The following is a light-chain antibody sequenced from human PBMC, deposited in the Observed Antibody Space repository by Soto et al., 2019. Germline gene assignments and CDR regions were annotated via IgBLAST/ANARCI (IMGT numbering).Light chain of an antibody. CDR3: SSYTSSSTVV. V-gene: IGLV2-14*01. CDR1: SSDVGGYKY. J-gene: IGLJ2*01. CDR2: DVS. Sequence: QSALTQPASVSGSPGQSITISCTGTSSDVGGYKYVSWYQQHPGKAPKLMIYDVSNRPSGVSNRFSGSKSGNTASLTISGLQAEDGADYYCSSYTSSSTVVFGGGTQLTVL.